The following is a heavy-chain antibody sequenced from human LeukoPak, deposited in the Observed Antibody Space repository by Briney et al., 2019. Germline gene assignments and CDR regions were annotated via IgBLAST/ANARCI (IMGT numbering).Heavy chain of an antibody. CDR3: AKATTYDSSGYYYEGYFDY. CDR1: GFIFSGYA. D-gene: IGHD3-22*01. Sequence: PGGSLRLSCAVSGFIFSGYAMSWVRQAPGKGLEWVSGISCSGGSPNYADSVKGRFTISRDNSKNTLYLQMNSLRVEDTAVYYCAKATTYDSSGYYYEGYFDYWGQGTLVTVSS. V-gene: IGHV3-23*01. CDR2: ISCSGGSP. J-gene: IGHJ4*02.